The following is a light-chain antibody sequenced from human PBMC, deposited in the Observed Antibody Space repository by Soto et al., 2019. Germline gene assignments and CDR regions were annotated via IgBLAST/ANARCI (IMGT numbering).Light chain of an antibody. CDR1: QSVLYSSNNKKY. CDR2: WAS. CDR3: QQYNSYSYT. Sequence: DIVMTQSPDSLAVSLGERATINCKSSQSVLYSSNNKKYSAWYQQKPGQPPKLLIYWASTRESGVPDRFSGSGSGTDFTLTISSLQAEDVAVYYCQQYNSYSYTFGQGTKLEIK. J-gene: IGKJ2*01. V-gene: IGKV4-1*01.